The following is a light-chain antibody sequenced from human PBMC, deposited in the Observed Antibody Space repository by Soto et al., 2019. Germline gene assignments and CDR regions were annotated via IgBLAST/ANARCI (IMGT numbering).Light chain of an antibody. CDR2: YDS. CDR1: SIGSKS. CDR3: QVWDSGSDHVL. V-gene: IGLV3-21*04. J-gene: IGLJ2*01. Sequence: SYELTQPPSVSVAPGETASITCGGNSIGSKSVHWYRQKPGRAPVLVINYDSDRPSGIPERFSGSNSGNTATLTISRVEAGDEADYYCQVWDSGSDHVLFGGGTKLTVL.